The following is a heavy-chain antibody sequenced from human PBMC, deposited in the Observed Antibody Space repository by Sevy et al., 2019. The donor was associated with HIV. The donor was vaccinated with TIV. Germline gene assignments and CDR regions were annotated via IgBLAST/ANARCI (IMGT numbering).Heavy chain of an antibody. D-gene: IGHD1-26*01. Sequence: ASVKVSCKASGYTFTAYFIHWVRQAPGQGLEWMGRISPSGGVTNYAQKFQDRVTMTRDTSITTAYMELSSLTSDDTALYYCARPIYSGGYYYFDFWVQGTLVTVSS. CDR2: ISPSGGVT. V-gene: IGHV1-2*06. CDR3: ARPIYSGGYYYFDF. CDR1: GYTFTAYF. J-gene: IGHJ4*02.